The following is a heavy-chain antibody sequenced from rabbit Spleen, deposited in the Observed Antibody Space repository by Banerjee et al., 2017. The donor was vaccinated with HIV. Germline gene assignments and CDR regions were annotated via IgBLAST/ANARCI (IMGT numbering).Heavy chain of an antibody. CDR1: GFDISKNG. CDR3: ARDAGTGDYIDVYFNL. J-gene: IGHJ4*01. V-gene: IGHV1S45*01. D-gene: IGHD8-1*01. Sequence: QEQLVESGGGLVQPGGSLKLSCTVSGFDISKNGVTWVRQAPGKGLEWIACIDVGRSANTYYANWAKGRFTISKTSSTTVTLQMTSLTVADTATYFCARDAGTGDYIDVYFNLWGPGTLVTVS. CDR2: IDVGRSANT.